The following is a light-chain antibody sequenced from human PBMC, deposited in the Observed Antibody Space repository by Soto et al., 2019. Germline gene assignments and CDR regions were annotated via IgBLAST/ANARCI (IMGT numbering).Light chain of an antibody. CDR1: QVITND. CDR3: XXLNTYPWT. V-gene: IGKV1-17*01. CDR2: AAS. J-gene: IGKJ1*01. Sequence: IQMTQSPSSLSASVGDRLSITCRASQVITNDLGWYQQKPGKAPKRLIYAASTLQSGVPSRFSGSGSGTEFTLTISSLXPEXXATYXXXXLNTYPWTFGQGTKVEIK.